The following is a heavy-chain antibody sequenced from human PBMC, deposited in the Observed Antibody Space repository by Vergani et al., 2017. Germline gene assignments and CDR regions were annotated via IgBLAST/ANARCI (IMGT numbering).Heavy chain of an antibody. CDR1: GGSFTSYH. CDR2: IDHTGRP. V-gene: IGHV4-34*01. J-gene: IGHJ6*03. Sequence: QVQLQQWGGGLLKPSETLSLTCVVNGGSFTSYHWTWVRQSPGEGLEWVGDIDHTGRPDDNPYLKCRHTMSVDKSRNQFSLTLNSVTATDTAIYFCAGVNTDTNGQLYYYYYMDVWGQGTAVTVS. CDR3: AGVNTDTNGQLYYYYYMDV. D-gene: IGHD2-8*01.